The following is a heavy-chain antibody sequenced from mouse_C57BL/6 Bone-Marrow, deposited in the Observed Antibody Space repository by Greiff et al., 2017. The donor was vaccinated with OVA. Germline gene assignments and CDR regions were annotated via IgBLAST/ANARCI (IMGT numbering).Heavy chain of an antibody. Sequence: VKLMESGPGLVQPSQSLSITCTVSGFSLTSYGVHWVRQSPGKGLEWLGVLWSGGRTDYNAAFISRLSISKDNSKSQVFFKMNSLQADDTAIYYCSRDSSGPFAYWGQGTLVTVSA. CDR1: GFSLTSYG. D-gene: IGHD3-2*02. CDR3: SRDSSGPFAY. CDR2: LWSGGRT. V-gene: IGHV2-2*01. J-gene: IGHJ3*01.